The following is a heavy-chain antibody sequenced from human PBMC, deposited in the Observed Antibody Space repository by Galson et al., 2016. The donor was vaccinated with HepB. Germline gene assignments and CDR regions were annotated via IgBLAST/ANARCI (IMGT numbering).Heavy chain of an antibody. V-gene: IGHV4-61*01. CDR2: IDYGGST. D-gene: IGHD2-15*01. Sequence: SETLSLTCIVSGESVINDRYYWTWIRQPPGKGLEWIGCIDYGGSTNYSPSLKSRVTISLDAAENQVSLRLSSVTAADTAIYYCARGRRTICNGSICYKDSYYYAMDVWGQGTTVAVSS. CDR1: GESVINDRYY. CDR3: ARGRRTICNGSICYKDSYYYAMDV. J-gene: IGHJ6*02.